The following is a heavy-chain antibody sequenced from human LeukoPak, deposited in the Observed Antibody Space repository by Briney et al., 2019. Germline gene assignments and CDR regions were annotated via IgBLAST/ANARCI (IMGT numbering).Heavy chain of an antibody. Sequence: QPGGSLRLSCAASGFTFSSSAMSWVRQAPGKGLEWVSAISSDGGNTYYADSVKGRFTISRDNSRNTLYLQMNSLRAEDTAVYYCARDAARYGSGWYYDFWGQGTLVTVSS. CDR3: ARDAARYGSGWYYDF. J-gene: IGHJ4*02. D-gene: IGHD6-19*01. CDR2: ISSDGGNT. V-gene: IGHV3-23*01. CDR1: GFTFSSSA.